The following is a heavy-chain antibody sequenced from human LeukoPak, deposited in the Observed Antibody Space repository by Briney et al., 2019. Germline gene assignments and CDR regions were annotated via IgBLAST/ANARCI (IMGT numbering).Heavy chain of an antibody. D-gene: IGHD3-9*01. V-gene: IGHV3-30*18. CDR1: GFTFSSYG. J-gene: IGHJ4*02. CDR2: ISYDGSNK. CDR3: AKDRDILTGFDY. Sequence: GRSLRLSCAASGFTFSSYGMHWVRQAPGKGLEWVAVISYDGSNKYYADSVKGRFIISGDNSKNTLYLQMNSLRAEDTAVYYCAKDRDILTGFDYWGQGTLVTVSS.